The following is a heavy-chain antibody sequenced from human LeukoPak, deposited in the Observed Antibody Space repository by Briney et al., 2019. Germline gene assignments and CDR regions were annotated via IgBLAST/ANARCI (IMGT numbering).Heavy chain of an antibody. J-gene: IGHJ4*02. CDR2: IYSDGDT. Sequence: AGGSLRLSCAASGFTVSSNYMSWVRQAPGKGLEWVSVIYSDGDTSYADSVKGRFTISRDISKNTLYLQMNSLRAEDTAVYYCATPSGGYWGQGTLVTVSS. D-gene: IGHD6-25*01. CDR3: ATPSGGY. V-gene: IGHV3-66*01. CDR1: GFTVSSNY.